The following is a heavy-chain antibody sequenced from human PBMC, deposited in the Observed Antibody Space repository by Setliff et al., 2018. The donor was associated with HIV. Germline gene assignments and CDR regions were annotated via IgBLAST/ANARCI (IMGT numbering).Heavy chain of an antibody. J-gene: IGHJ6*03. CDR1: GGTFRSHE. D-gene: IGHD4-17*01. Sequence: GASVKVSCKASGGTFRSHEISWVRQAPGQGLEWMGGIVPILNTGNYAPKFQGRVTITADESTTTAYMELSSLRSEDTAVYYCARIPHDYDSDYYMDVWGKGTTVTVSS. CDR2: IVPILNTG. V-gene: IGHV1-69*13. CDR3: ARIPHDYDSDYYMDV.